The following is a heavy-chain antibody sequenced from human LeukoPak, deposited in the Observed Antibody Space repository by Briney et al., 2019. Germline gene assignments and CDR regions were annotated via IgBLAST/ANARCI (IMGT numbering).Heavy chain of an antibody. Sequence: GESLKVSCKGSGYNFTNYWISWVRQMPGKGLEWMGTIDPSDSYNNYSPSFQGHVTISADKSISTAYLQWSSLKASDTAMYYCARAYSRSRFDYWGQGTLVTVSS. D-gene: IGHD6-6*01. J-gene: IGHJ4*02. CDR1: GYNFTNYW. V-gene: IGHV5-10-1*01. CDR2: IDPSDSYN. CDR3: ARAYSRSRFDY.